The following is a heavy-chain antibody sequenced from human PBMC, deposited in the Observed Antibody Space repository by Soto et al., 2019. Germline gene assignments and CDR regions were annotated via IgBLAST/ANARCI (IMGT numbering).Heavy chain of an antibody. CDR3: GKDPNGDYIGAFDI. D-gene: IGHD4-17*01. CDR2: INSDGSST. Sequence: GGSLRLSCAASGFTFSSYWMHWVRQAPGKGLEWVSRINSDGSSTSYADSVKGRFTISRDNAKNTLYLQMNSLRVEDTAVYYCGKDPNGDYIGAFDIWGQGTMVTVSS. V-gene: IGHV3-74*01. J-gene: IGHJ3*02. CDR1: GFTFSSYW.